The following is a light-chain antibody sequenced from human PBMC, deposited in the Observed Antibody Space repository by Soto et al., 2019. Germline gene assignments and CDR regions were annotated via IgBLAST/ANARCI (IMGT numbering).Light chain of an antibody. CDR2: GAS. CDR3: QQYNNWPTLT. CDR1: QSVSSN. J-gene: IGKJ4*01. Sequence: EIVMTQSPATLSVSPGERATLSCRASQSVSSNLAWYQQKPGQAPRLLIYGASTRATGITARFSGSGSGTEFTLTISRLQSEDFAVYYCQQYNNWPTLTFGGGTKVEIK. V-gene: IGKV3D-15*01.